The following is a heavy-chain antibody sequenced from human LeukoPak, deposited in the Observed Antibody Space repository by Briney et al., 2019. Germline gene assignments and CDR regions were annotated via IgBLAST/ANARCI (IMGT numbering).Heavy chain of an antibody. V-gene: IGHV4-30-4*08. CDR3: ARDCWPEVVRFDY. D-gene: IGHD1-14*01. CDR1: GGSISSGDYY. CDR2: MYYSGST. J-gene: IGHJ4*02. Sequence: KSSETLSLTCTVSGGSISSGDYYWSWIRQPPGKGLEWIGYMYYSGSTYYNPSLKSRVTISVDTSKNQFSLKLSSVTAADTAVYYCARDCWPEVVRFDYWGQGALVTVSS.